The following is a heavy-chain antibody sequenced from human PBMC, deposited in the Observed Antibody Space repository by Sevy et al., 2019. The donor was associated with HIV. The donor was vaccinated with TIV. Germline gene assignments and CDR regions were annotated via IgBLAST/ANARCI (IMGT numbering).Heavy chain of an antibody. CDR3: AMNYYDSSGSSFFFDY. CDR2: LIGGGSRT. D-gene: IGHD3-22*01. CDR1: GFSFSNYA. V-gene: IGHV3-23*01. J-gene: IGHJ4*02. Sequence: GGSLRLSCAASGFSFSNYAMSWVRQAPGKGLEWVSTLIGGGSRTYYADSVTGRFTISRDNSRNTLYLQMNSLRAEDTAVYYCAMNYYDSSGSSFFFDYWGQGTLVTVSS.